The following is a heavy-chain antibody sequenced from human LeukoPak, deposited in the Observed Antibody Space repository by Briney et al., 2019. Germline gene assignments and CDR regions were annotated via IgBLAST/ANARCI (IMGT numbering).Heavy chain of an antibody. J-gene: IGHJ4*02. CDR3: ARVAINDYGDYFDY. V-gene: IGHV3-48*03. CDR1: GFTFSSYE. D-gene: IGHD4-17*01. CDR2: ISSSDSTI. Sequence: GGSLRLSCAASGFTFSSYEMNWVRQAPGKGLEWVSYISSSDSTIYYADSVKGRFTISRDNAKNSLYLQMNSLRAEDTAVYYCARVAINDYGDYFDYWGQGTLVTVSS.